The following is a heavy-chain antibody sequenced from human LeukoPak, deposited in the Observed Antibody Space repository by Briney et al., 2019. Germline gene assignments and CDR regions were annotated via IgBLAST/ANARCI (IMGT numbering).Heavy chain of an antibody. V-gene: IGHV4-34*01. CDR3: ARRSRSDYGGNVRNYGTDV. Sequence: SETLSLTCAVYGGSFSGYYWSWIRQPPGKGLEWIGEINHSGSTNDNPSLKSRVTISVDTSKNQFSLKLSSVTAADTAVYYCARRSRSDYGGNVRNYGTDVWGQGTMVTVSS. CDR1: GGSFSGYY. D-gene: IGHD4-23*01. CDR2: INHSGST. J-gene: IGHJ6*02.